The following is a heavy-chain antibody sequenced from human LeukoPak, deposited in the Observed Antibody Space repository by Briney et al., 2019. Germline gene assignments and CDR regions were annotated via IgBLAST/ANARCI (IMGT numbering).Heavy chain of an antibody. CDR1: GFTFSSYS. CDR2: ISSSSSYI. D-gene: IGHD3-9*01. Sequence: GGSLRLSCAASGFTFSSYSMNWVRQAPGKGLEWVSSISSSSSYIYYADSVKGRFTISRDNAKNSLYLQMNSLRAEDTAVYYCARAGRYFDWLPPPFDYWGQGTLVTVSS. J-gene: IGHJ4*02. V-gene: IGHV3-21*01. CDR3: ARAGRYFDWLPPPFDY.